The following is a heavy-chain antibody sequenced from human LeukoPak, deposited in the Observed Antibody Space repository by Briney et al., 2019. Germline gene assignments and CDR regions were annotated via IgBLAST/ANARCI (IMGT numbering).Heavy chain of an antibody. D-gene: IGHD4-23*01. CDR2: ISTGSSTI. Sequence: GGSLRLSCAASGFAFSSYSMNWVRQAPGKGPEWVSYISTGSSTIYYADSVKGRFTISRDNAKNSLYLQMNSLRAEDTAVYYCAKAAHYGGNSAFDIWGQGTMVTVSS. CDR3: AKAAHYGGNSAFDI. CDR1: GFAFSSYS. V-gene: IGHV3-48*01. J-gene: IGHJ3*02.